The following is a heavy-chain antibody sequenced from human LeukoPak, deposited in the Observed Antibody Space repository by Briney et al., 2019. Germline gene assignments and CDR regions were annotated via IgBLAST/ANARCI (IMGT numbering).Heavy chain of an antibody. D-gene: IGHD5-24*01. CDR2: VSPYSGNT. CDR3: ARDQGDGYRRDY. Sequence: ASVKVSCKASGYTFIIYGISWVRQAPGQGLEWMGWVSPYSGNTNYAQKLQGRVTMTTDASTSTVYMELRSLRSDDTAVYYCARDQGDGYRRDYWGQGTLVTVSS. CDR1: GYTFIIYG. V-gene: IGHV1-18*01. J-gene: IGHJ4*02.